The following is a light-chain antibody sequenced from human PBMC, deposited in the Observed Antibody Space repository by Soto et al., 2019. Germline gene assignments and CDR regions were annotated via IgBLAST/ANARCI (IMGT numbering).Light chain of an antibody. Sequence: ETVMTQSPATLSVSPGERATLSCRASQSVSSNLAWYQQKPGQAPRLLIYGASTRATGIPTRFSGSGSGTEFTLTISSLQSEDFAFYYCQQYNNWSRWTFGQGTKVDIK. V-gene: IGKV3-15*01. CDR1: QSVSSN. CDR2: GAS. CDR3: QQYNNWSRWT. J-gene: IGKJ1*01.